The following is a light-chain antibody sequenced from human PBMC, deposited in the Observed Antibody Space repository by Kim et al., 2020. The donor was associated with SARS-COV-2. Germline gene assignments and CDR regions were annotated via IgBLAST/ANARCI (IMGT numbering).Light chain of an antibody. CDR1: QNINTF. Sequence: ASEGDRVTITCRASQNINTFLNWYQQKPGQAPRLLIYAASSLHSGVPSRFSGSGSGTAFTLTIASLQPEDIATYYCQQSYSTPSYTFGQGTKLEI. J-gene: IGKJ2*01. V-gene: IGKV1-39*01. CDR2: AAS. CDR3: QQSYSTPSYT.